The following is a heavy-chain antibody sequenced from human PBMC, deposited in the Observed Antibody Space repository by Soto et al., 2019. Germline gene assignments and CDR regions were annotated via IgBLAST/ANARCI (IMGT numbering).Heavy chain of an antibody. D-gene: IGHD3-16*01. CDR1: GGSINSGGYS. V-gene: IGHV4-30-2*01. Sequence: QLQLQESGSGLVKPSQTLSLTCAVSGGSINSGGYSWSWIRQPPGKGLEWIGYIYLSGSTYYNPSPKSRITISVDRSKNQFALKLSSVTAADTAVYYCARGGGYTFDYWGQGTLVTVSS. J-gene: IGHJ4*02. CDR2: IYLSGST. CDR3: ARGGGYTFDY.